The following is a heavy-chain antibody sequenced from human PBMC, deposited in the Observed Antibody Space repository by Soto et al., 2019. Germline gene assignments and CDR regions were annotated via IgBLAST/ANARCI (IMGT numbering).Heavy chain of an antibody. CDR1: GGPIINGHTY. D-gene: IGHD3-10*01. CDR3: ARDAPGVAPY. J-gene: IGHJ4*02. V-gene: IGHV4-31*03. CDR2: INYRGTT. Sequence: QVQLKESGPGLVKPSQTLSLTCTVSGGPIINGHTYLNWIRQHPEKGLEWMGYINYRGTTNYNPALKSRILISIDTSKNQFSLSLASVTAADTAVYYCARDAPGVAPYWGQGTLVTVSS.